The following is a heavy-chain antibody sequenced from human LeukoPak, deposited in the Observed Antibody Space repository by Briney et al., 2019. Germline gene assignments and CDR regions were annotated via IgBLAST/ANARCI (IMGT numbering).Heavy chain of an antibody. CDR1: GFTFSTYA. CDR2: ISYDGSNK. CDR3: ARFPTGSDY. Sequence: PGGSLRLSCAASGFTFSTYAMHWVRQAPGKGLEWVAVISYDGSNKNYADSVKGRFTISRDNSKNTLYLQMNSLRTEDTAVYYCARFPTGSDYWGQGTLVTVSS. V-gene: IGHV3-30*04. D-gene: IGHD3-9*01. J-gene: IGHJ4*02.